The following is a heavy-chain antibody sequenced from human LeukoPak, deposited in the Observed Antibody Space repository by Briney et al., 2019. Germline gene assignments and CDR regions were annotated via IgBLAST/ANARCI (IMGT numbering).Heavy chain of an antibody. Sequence: GESLKISCKGSGYSFTSYWISWVRQMPGKGLEWMGIIYPGDSDTRYSPSFQGQATISADKSISTAYLQWSSLKASDTAMYYCAGAGIAVAGNAEYFQHWGQGTLVTVSS. CDR1: GYSFTSYW. CDR3: AGAGIAVAGNAEYFQH. J-gene: IGHJ1*01. V-gene: IGHV5-51*01. CDR2: IYPGDSDT. D-gene: IGHD6-19*01.